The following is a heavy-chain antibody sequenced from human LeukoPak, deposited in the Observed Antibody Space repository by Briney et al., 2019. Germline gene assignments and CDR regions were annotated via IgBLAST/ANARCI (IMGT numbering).Heavy chain of an antibody. CDR3: VGGPGWVFDL. CDR2: IKSDGSIT. Sequence: GGSLRLSCAASGFTFSTFWVHWVRQAPGRGLVWVSGIKSDGSITTYADSVKGRFTISRDNAENTLYLQMNSLRAEDTAVYHCVGGPGWVFDLWGRGTLVTVSS. J-gene: IGHJ2*01. CDR1: GFTFSTFW. D-gene: IGHD1-26*01. V-gene: IGHV3-74*03.